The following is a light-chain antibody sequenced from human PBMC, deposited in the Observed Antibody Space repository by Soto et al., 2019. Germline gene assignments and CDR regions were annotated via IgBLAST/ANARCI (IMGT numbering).Light chain of an antibody. CDR3: QQYNNWHLT. CDR1: QILTSY. V-gene: IGKV3-15*01. J-gene: IGKJ4*01. CDR2: GIS. Sequence: EIVMTQSPATLSVSPGETATLSYRASQILTSYLAGYQQKPDQEPRLLIYGISTRATDIPARFSGSGSGTEFTLTISSLQSEDFAVYYCQQYNNWHLTFGGGTKVDIK.